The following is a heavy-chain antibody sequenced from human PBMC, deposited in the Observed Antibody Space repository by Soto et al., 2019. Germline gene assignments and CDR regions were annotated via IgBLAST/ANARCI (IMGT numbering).Heavy chain of an antibody. CDR3: AIGTYYYDSSAYYYALGFDI. CDR2: ISRGGTT. CDR1: GGSISSGGYY. V-gene: IGHV4-31*03. J-gene: IGHJ3*02. D-gene: IGHD3-22*01. Sequence: SETLSLTCTVSGGSISSGGYYWSWIRQHPGKGLEWIGEISRGGTTNYKPSLKSRVTMSVDTSKNQFSLRLTSVTAADTAVYYCAIGTYYYDSSAYYYALGFDIWGQGTLVTVSS.